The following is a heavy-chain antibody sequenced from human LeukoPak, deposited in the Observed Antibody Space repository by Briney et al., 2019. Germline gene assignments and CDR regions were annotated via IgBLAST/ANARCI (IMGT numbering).Heavy chain of an antibody. CDR3: ARDDGYSPWDYYYGMDV. D-gene: IGHD2-15*01. CDR2: ISSSSSYI. Sequence: PGGSLRLSCAASGFTFSSYSMNWVRQAPGKGLEWVSSISSSSSYIYYADSVKGRFTISRDNAKNSPYLQMNSLRAEDTAVYYCARDDGYSPWDYYYGMDVWGQGTTVTVSS. J-gene: IGHJ6*02. CDR1: GFTFSSYS. V-gene: IGHV3-21*01.